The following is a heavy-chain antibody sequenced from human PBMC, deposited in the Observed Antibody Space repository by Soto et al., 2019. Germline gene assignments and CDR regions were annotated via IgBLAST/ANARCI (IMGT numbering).Heavy chain of an antibody. D-gene: IGHD1-26*01. CDR3: ARVGWPRPSFDVCEI. CDR1: GFTFSNYA. CDR2: ISSNGGST. J-gene: IGHJ3*02. Sequence: PGGSLRLSCAASGFTFSNYAMHWVRQAPGKGQEYVSAISSNGGSTYYANSVKGRFTISRDNSKNTLYLQMGSLRAEDMAVYYYARVGWPRPSFDVCEIGGQGTMVTV. V-gene: IGHV3-64*01.